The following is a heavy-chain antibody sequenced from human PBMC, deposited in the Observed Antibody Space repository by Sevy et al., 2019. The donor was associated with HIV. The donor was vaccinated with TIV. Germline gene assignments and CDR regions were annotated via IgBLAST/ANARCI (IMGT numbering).Heavy chain of an antibody. Sequence: GGSLRLSCAASGFTFDDYAMHWVRQAPGKGLEWVSGISWNSGSIGYADSVKGRFTISRDNAKNSLYLQMNSLRAEDTALYYCAKDSGSYRNWGQGTLVTVSS. CDR1: GFTFDDYA. J-gene: IGHJ4*02. CDR3: AKDSGSYRN. D-gene: IGHD1-26*01. V-gene: IGHV3-9*01. CDR2: ISWNSGSI.